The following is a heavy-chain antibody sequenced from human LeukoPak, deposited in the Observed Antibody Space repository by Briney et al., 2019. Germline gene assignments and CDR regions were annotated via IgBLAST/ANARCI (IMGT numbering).Heavy chain of an antibody. Sequence: SVKVSCKASGGTFSSYAISWVRQAPGQGLEWMGGIIPIFGTANYAQKFQGRVTITANESTSTAYMELSSLRSEDTAVYYCQGNYYDSSFDIWGQGTMVTVSS. CDR1: GGTFSSYA. CDR3: QGNYYDSSFDI. CDR2: IIPIFGTA. D-gene: IGHD3-22*01. J-gene: IGHJ3*02. V-gene: IGHV1-69*13.